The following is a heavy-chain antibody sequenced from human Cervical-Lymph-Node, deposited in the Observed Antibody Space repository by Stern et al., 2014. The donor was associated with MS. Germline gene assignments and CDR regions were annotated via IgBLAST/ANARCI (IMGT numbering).Heavy chain of an antibody. CDR3: AKERGDIFDFAT. J-gene: IGHJ4*02. Sequence: MQLVESGAEVKKPGSSVRVSCKASGGTFSTHVISWIRQAPGQGLEGMGGISPMFGRARYAQKFQGRLRITADESTTTAHMEFSSLTSEDVAVYYCAKERGDIFDFATWGQGTLVTVSS. D-gene: IGHD3-3*02. CDR1: GGTFSTHV. CDR2: ISPMFGRA. V-gene: IGHV1-69*01.